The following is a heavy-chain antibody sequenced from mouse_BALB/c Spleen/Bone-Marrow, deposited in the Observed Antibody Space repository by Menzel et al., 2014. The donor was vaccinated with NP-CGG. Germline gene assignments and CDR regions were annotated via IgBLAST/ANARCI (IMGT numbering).Heavy chain of an antibody. CDR3: ARGGGWLLSFDY. Sequence: EVQLVESGGGLVKPGGSLKLSCAASGFTFSSYAMSWVRQTPEKRLEWVASISSGGSTYYPDSVKGRFTISRDNARNILYLQMSSLRSDDTAMYYRARGGGWLLSFDYWGQGTTLTVSS. D-gene: IGHD2-3*01. V-gene: IGHV5-6-5*01. CDR2: ISSGGST. J-gene: IGHJ2*01. CDR1: GFTFSSYA.